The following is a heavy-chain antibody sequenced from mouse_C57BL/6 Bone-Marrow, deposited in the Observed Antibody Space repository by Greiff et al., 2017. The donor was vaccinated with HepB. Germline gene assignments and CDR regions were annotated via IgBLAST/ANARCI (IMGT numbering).Heavy chain of an antibody. CDR2: IYPGNSDT. Sequence: EVQLQQSGTVLARPGASVKMSCKTSGYTFTSYWMHWVKQRPGQGLEWIGAIYPGNSDTSYNQKFKGKAKLTAVTSASTAYMELSSLTNEDSAVYYCTRTKATVVRYWYFDVWGTGTTVTVSS. J-gene: IGHJ1*03. D-gene: IGHD1-1*01. CDR1: GYTFTSYW. V-gene: IGHV1-5*01. CDR3: TRTKATVVRYWYFDV.